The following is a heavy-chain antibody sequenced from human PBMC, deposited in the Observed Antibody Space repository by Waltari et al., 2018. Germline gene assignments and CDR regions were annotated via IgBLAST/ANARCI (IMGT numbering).Heavy chain of an antibody. CDR3: ASYSSSWPTREFDY. CDR2: IYYSGST. Sequence: QLQLQESGPGLVKPSETLSLTCTVSGGSISSSSYYWGWIRKPPGKGLEWIGSIYYSGSTYYNPSLKSRVTISVDTSKNQFSLKLSSVTAADTAVYYCASYSSSWPTREFDYWGQGTLVTVSS. V-gene: IGHV4-39*01. D-gene: IGHD6-13*01. CDR1: GGSISSSSYY. J-gene: IGHJ4*02.